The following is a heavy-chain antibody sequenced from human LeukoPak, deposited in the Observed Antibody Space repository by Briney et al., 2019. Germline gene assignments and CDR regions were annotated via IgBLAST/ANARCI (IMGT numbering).Heavy chain of an antibody. D-gene: IGHD3-10*01. Sequence: ASVKVSCKASGYTFIGYAMHWVRQAPGQRLEWMGWINAGNGNTKYSQKFQGRVTITRDTSASTAYMELSSLRSEDTAVYYCARDKVRGTLDYWGEGTLVTVSS. V-gene: IGHV1-3*01. J-gene: IGHJ4*02. CDR3: ARDKVRGTLDY. CDR2: INAGNGNT. CDR1: GYTFIGYA.